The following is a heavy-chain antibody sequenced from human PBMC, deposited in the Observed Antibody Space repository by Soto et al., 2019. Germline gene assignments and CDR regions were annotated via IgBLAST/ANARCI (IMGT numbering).Heavy chain of an antibody. J-gene: IGHJ4*02. D-gene: IGHD1-26*01. CDR3: EKSINGLVASTSGSDY. CDR2: ISGSGGST. V-gene: IGHV3-23*01. CDR1: GFTFSSYA. Sequence: WSLRLSCAASGFTFSSYAMSWVRQAPGQGLEWVSAISGSGGSTYYADSVKGRFTISRDNSKNTLYLQMNSLRAEETAVYYCEKSINGLVASTSGSDYWGQGTLVTVSS.